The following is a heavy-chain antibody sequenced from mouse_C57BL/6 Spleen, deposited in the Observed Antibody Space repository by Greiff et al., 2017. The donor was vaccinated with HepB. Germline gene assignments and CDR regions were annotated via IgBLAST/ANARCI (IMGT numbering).Heavy chain of an antibody. J-gene: IGHJ4*01. CDR2: INPNNGGT. CDR1: GYTFTDYY. V-gene: IGHV1-26*01. CDR3: ASYYGSLYAMDY. D-gene: IGHD1-1*01. Sequence: VQLQQSGPELVKPGASVKISCKASGYTFTDYYMNWVKQSHGKSLEWIGDINPNNGGTSYNQKFKGKATLTVDKSSSTAYMELRSLTSEDSAVYYCASYYGSLYAMDYWGQGTSVTVSS.